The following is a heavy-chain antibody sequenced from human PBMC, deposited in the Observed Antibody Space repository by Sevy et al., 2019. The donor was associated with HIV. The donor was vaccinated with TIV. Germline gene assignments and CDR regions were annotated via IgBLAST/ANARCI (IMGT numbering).Heavy chain of an antibody. CDR2: INSNTGGT. J-gene: IGHJ5*02. D-gene: IGHD3-10*01. Sequence: ASVKVSCEASGYNFKGYYIHWVRQAPGKGLEWMGWINSNTGGTIYAEDFEGRVTLTRDTSISTVYMELTGLTAGDTAVYYCARDDSYGLRSYYNGLPGRFDPWGQGTLVTVSS. CDR3: ARDDSYGLRSYYNGLPGRFDP. V-gene: IGHV1-2*02. CDR1: GYNFKGYY.